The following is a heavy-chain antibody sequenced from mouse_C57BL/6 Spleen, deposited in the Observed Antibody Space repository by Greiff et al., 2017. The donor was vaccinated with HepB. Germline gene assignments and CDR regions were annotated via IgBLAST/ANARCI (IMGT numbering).Heavy chain of an antibody. CDR1: GFTFSSYG. CDR3: ARTVVATGYYFDY. Sequence: VQLKESGGDLVKPGGSLKLSCAASGFTFSSYGMSWVRQTPDKRLEWVATISSGGSYTYYPDSVKGRFTISRDNAKNTMYLQMSSLKSEDTAMYYCARTVVATGYYFDYWGQGTTLTVSS. D-gene: IGHD1-1*01. V-gene: IGHV5-6*01. CDR2: ISSGGSYT. J-gene: IGHJ2*01.